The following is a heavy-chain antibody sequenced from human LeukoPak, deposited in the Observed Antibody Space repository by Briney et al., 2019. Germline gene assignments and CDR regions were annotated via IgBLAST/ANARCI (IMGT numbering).Heavy chain of an antibody. CDR3: ARHASGSYYAFDY. V-gene: IGHV4-39*01. CDR2: IYYSGST. Sequence: PSETLSLTCTVSGGSISSSSYYWGWIRQPPGKGLEWTGSIYYSGSTYYNPSLKSRVTISVDTSKNQFSLKLSSVTAADTAVYYCARHASGSYYAFDYWGQGTLVTVSS. CDR1: GGSISSSSYY. J-gene: IGHJ4*02. D-gene: IGHD1-26*01.